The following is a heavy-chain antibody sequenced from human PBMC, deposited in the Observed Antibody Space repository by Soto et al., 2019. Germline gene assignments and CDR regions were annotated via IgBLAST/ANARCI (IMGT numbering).Heavy chain of an antibody. J-gene: IGHJ4*02. D-gene: IGHD3-10*01. CDR2: ISAYNGNT. CDR3: ARDLLWFGELLSGWGDY. Sequence: QVQLVQSGAEVKKPGASVKVSCKASGYTFTSYGISWVRQAPGQGREWMGWISAYNGNTNYAQKLQGRVTMTTDTSTSTASMELRSLRSDDTAVYYCARDLLWFGELLSGWGDYWGQGTLVTVSS. V-gene: IGHV1-18*04. CDR1: GYTFTSYG.